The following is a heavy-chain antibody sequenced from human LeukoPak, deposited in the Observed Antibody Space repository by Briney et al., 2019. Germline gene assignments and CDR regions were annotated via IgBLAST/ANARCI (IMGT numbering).Heavy chain of an antibody. CDR2: ISSSSSTI. CDR1: GFTFSSYS. Sequence: GGSLRLSCAASGFTFSSYSMNWVRQAPGKGLEWVSYISSSSSTIYYADSVKGRFTISRDNAKNSLYLQMNSLRAEDTAVYYCAREYKPAARSPCFVDYWGQGTLVTVSS. J-gene: IGHJ4*02. CDR3: AREYKPAARSPCFVDY. D-gene: IGHD6-6*01. V-gene: IGHV3-48*01.